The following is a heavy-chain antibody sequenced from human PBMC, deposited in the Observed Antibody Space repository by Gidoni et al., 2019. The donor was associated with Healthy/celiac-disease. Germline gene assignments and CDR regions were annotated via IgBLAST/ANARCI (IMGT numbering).Heavy chain of an antibody. V-gene: IGHV4-34*01. CDR2: INHSGST. J-gene: IGHJ6*03. D-gene: IGHD6-19*01. CDR1: GGSFSGYY. Sequence: QVQLQQWGAGLLKPSETLSLTCAVYGGSFSGYYWSWIRQPPGKGLEWIGEINHSGSTNYNPSLKSRVTISVDTSKNQFSLKLSSVTAADTAVYYCARRPTYSSGRMDVWGKGTTVTVSS. CDR3: ARRPTYSSGRMDV.